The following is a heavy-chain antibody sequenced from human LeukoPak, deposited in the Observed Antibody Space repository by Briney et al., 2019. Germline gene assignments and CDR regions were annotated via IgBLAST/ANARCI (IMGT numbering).Heavy chain of an antibody. V-gene: IGHV3-23*01. J-gene: IGHJ4*02. CDR1: GFTFSSYA. Sequence: PGGSLRLSCAASGFTFSSYAMSWVRQAPGMGLEWVSAISGSGGSTYYADSVKGRFTISRDNSKNTLYLQMNSLRAEDTAVYYCARESNSYSSSWYFDYWGQGTLVTVSS. CDR3: ARESNSYSSSWYFDY. D-gene: IGHD6-13*01. CDR2: ISGSGGST.